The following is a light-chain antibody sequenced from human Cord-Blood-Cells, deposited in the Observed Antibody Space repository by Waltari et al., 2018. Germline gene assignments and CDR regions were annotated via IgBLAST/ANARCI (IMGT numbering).Light chain of an antibody. V-gene: IGKV3-15*01. Sequence: EIVMTQSPATLSVSPGERATLPCRASQSVSRNLAWYQQKPGQAPRLLIYGASTRATGIPARFSGSGSGTEFTLTISSLQSEDFAVYYCQQYNNWPELTFGGGTKVEIK. CDR2: GAS. CDR1: QSVSRN. J-gene: IGKJ4*01. CDR3: QQYNNWPELT.